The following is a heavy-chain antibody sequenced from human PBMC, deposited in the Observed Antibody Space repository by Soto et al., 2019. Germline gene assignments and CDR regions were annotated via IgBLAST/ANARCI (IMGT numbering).Heavy chain of an antibody. V-gene: IGHV5-10-1*01. CDR3: ASGGYASGHNAFDI. CDR1: GNSLTNNW. D-gene: IGHD6-19*01. Sequence: GESLKISFKGSGNSLTNNWIRWVHQMPRKGLEWMGRIDPSASVTTYNPSCQGHVTMSAEKSINTAYLQLSSLKASDTAMYYCASGGYASGHNAFDIWGLGTMVTVSS. J-gene: IGHJ3*02. CDR2: IDPSASVT.